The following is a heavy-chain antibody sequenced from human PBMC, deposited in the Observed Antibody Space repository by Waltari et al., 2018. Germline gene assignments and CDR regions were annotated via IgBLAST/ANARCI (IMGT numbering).Heavy chain of an antibody. D-gene: IGHD6-13*01. CDR2: IYYSGST. J-gene: IGHJ3*02. Sequence: QVQLQESGPGLVKPSETLSLTCTVSGGSISSYYWSWIRQPPGKGLEWVGHIYYSGSTSYHPSLNSRVTMSVDASQNQVSLKLSSVIAADTAVYYCARGLSSSWLEAFDIWGQGTMVTVSS. V-gene: IGHV4-59*01. CDR3: ARGLSSSWLEAFDI. CDR1: GGSISSYY.